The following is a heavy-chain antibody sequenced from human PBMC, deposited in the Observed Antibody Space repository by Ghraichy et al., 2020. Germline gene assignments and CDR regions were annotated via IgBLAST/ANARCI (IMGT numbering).Heavy chain of an antibody. D-gene: IGHD6-19*01. CDR2: IKKDGSEK. V-gene: IGHV3-7*01. CDR3: ARDLGSGWYFDY. CDR1: GFIFSGHW. J-gene: IGHJ4*02. Sequence: GESLNISCAASGFIFSGHWMSWVRQAPGKGLEWVANIKKDGSEKYYVDSVKGRFTISRDNAKNSLYLQMNSLRAEDTAVYYCARDLGSGWYFDYWGQGTLVTVSS.